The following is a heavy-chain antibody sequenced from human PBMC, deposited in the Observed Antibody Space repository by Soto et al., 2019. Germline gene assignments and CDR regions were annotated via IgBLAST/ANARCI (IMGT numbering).Heavy chain of an antibody. Sequence: QVQLQESGPGLVKPSQTLSLTCTVSGGSVISDGYSWGWIRQHPGKGLEWIGYIYYSGYSYYNPSLKSRITISGDTSKNQLSLKLSSVTAADTAVYYCARSRIYDSSDSWTNWGQGTLVTVSS. V-gene: IGHV4-31*03. CDR2: IYYSGYS. J-gene: IGHJ4*02. CDR1: GGSVISDGYS. CDR3: ARSRIYDSSDSWTN. D-gene: IGHD3-22*01.